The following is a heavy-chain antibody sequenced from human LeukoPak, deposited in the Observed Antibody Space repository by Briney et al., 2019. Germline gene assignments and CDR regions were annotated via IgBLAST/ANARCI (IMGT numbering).Heavy chain of an antibody. CDR3: PITPYYYYGLDV. CDR2: FYYSGTT. Sequence: SETLSLTCTVSGGSISSSTYYWGWIRQPPGKGLEWIGSFYYSGTTYYNPSLKSRVTISVDTSKNQFSLKLSSVTAADTAVYYCPITPYYYYGLDVWGQGTTVTVSS. J-gene: IGHJ6*02. CDR1: GGSISSSTYY. V-gene: IGHV4-39*07.